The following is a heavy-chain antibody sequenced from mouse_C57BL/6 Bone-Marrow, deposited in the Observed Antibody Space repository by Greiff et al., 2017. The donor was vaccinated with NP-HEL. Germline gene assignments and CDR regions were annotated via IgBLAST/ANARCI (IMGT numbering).Heavy chain of an antibody. J-gene: IGHJ1*03. CDR3: ANYYGSSPWYFDV. CDR2: INPSTGGT. Sequence: VQLQQSGPELVKPGASVKISCKASGYSFTGYYMNWVKQSPEKSLEWIGEINPSTGGTTYNQKFKAKATLTVDKSSSTAYMQLKSLTSEDSAVYYCANYYGSSPWYFDVWGTGTTVTVSS. V-gene: IGHV1-42*01. D-gene: IGHD1-1*01. CDR1: GYSFTGYY.